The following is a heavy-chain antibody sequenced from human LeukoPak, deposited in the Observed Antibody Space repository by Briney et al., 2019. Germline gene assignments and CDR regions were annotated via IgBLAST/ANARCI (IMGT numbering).Heavy chain of an antibody. CDR1: GGSISSYY. CDR3: ASQYSSAWYYFDY. CDR2: IYYNGNT. V-gene: IGHV4-59*01. J-gene: IGHJ4*02. D-gene: IGHD6-19*01. Sequence: SETLSLTCTVSGGSISSYYWSWIRQPPGKGLEWIGYIYYNGNTNYNPSLKSRVNITVDTSKNHFSLRLSSVTAADTAVYYCASQYSSAWYYFDYWGQGALVTVSS.